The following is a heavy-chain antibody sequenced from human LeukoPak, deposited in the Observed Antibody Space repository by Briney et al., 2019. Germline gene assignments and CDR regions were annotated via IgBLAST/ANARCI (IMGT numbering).Heavy chain of an antibody. D-gene: IGHD5-24*01. Sequence: GGSLRPSCAASGFTVSSNYMSWVRQAPGKGLEWVSVIYSGGSTHYADSVKGRFTISRDNSKNTLYLQMNSLRAEDTAVYYCARPRDGYDDAFDIWGQGTMVTVSS. J-gene: IGHJ3*02. V-gene: IGHV3-66*02. CDR2: IYSGGST. CDR3: ARPRDGYDDAFDI. CDR1: GFTVSSNY.